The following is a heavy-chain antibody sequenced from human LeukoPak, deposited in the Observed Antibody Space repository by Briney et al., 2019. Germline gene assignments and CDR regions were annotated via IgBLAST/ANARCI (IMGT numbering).Heavy chain of an antibody. Sequence: SETLSLTCTVSGGSISSSDYYWGWIRQPPGKGLEWVGSIYYGGSTYYNPSLKSRVTISVDTSMNQFSLKLSFVTTADTAVYYCARALGYCSGGSCTRGYNWFDPWGQGTLVTVPS. D-gene: IGHD2-15*01. CDR2: IYYGGST. CDR1: GGSISSSDYY. V-gene: IGHV4-39*01. J-gene: IGHJ5*02. CDR3: ARALGYCSGGSCTRGYNWFDP.